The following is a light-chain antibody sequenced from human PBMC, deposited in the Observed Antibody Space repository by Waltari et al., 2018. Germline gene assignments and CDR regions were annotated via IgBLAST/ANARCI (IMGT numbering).Light chain of an antibody. CDR1: QAITTT. Sequence: EIVLTQSPATLSVSPGERATPSCRASQAITTTLAWYQQQPGQAPRLLIYGASTRAIGIPARFSGSGSGTEFTLTITSLQSEDFAVYFCQQYHKWPPYTFGQGTKLDI. CDR3: QQYHKWPPYT. CDR2: GAS. V-gene: IGKV3-15*01. J-gene: IGKJ2*01.